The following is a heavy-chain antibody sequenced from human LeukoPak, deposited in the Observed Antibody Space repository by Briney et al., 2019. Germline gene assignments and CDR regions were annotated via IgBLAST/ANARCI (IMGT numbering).Heavy chain of an antibody. CDR3: ARRPTTVTIFDY. CDR2: IYYSGST. Sequence: SETLSLTCTVSGGSISSYYWSWIRQPPGKGLEWIGYIYYSGSTNYNPSLKSRVTISVDTSENQFSLKLSSVTAADTAVYYCARRPTTVTIFDYWGRGTLVTVSS. J-gene: IGHJ4*02. D-gene: IGHD4-17*01. CDR1: GGSISSYY. V-gene: IGHV4-59*01.